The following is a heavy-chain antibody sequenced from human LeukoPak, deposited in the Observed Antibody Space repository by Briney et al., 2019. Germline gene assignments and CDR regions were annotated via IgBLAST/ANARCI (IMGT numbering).Heavy chain of an antibody. Sequence: GGSLRLSCAASGFTFSNNAMGWVRQAPGKGLEWVSSLHNTGKTYYADSVKGRFTISRDNSKNTLYLQMNSLRAEDTAVYYCAKDPLPAAIPPSFDYWGQGTLVTVSS. CDR2: LHNTGKT. CDR3: AKDPLPAAIPPSFDY. J-gene: IGHJ4*02. D-gene: IGHD2-2*01. CDR1: GFTFSNNA. V-gene: IGHV3-23*01.